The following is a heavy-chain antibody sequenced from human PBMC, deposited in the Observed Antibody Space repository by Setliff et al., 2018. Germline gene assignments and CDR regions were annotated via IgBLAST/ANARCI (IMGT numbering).Heavy chain of an antibody. V-gene: IGHV3-72*01. CDR3: VDSGNPSRAEHFQN. D-gene: IGHD3-9*01. J-gene: IGHJ1*01. CDR1: GFIFSDHY. CDR2: IRDRASGYTT. Sequence: GGSLRLSCAASGFIFSDHYMEWVRQAPGKGLEWIGRIRDRASGYTTEYAASVEGRFTVSRDDSNHLVYLQMNNLKSEDTAVYYCVDSGNPSRAEHFQNWGQGSLVTVSS.